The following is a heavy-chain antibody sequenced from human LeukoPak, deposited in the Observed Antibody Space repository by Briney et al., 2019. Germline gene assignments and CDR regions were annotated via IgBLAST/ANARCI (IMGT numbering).Heavy chain of an antibody. CDR3: ARHGSSSFHFDC. D-gene: IGHD2-2*01. V-gene: IGHV4-38-2*02. CDR2: IYNSGST. Sequence: PSETLSLTCTVSGYSISSGYYWGWIRQPPGKGLEWIGSIYNSGSTYYNPSLKSRVTISVDTSKNQFSLTLTSVTAADTAVYFCARHGSSSFHFDCWGQGTLVTVSS. CDR1: GYSISSGYY. J-gene: IGHJ4*02.